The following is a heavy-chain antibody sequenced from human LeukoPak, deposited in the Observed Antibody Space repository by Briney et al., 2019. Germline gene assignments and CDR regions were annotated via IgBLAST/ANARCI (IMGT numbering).Heavy chain of an antibody. CDR2: ISGSGGST. D-gene: IGHD2-21*01. CDR1: GFTFSSYA. CDR3: ARARVRGVSFFAY. V-gene: IGHV3-23*01. Sequence: GGSLRLSCAASGFTFSSYAMSWVRQAPGKGLEWVSAISGSGGSTYYADSVKGRFTISRGKSKNTLYLQMNSLTAEDSAVYYCARARVRGVSFFAYWGQGTLVTVSS. J-gene: IGHJ4*02.